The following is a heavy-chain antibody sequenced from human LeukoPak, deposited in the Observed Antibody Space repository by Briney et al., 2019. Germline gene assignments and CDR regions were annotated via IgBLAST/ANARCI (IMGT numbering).Heavy chain of an antibody. Sequence: SLRLSCAASGFPLSSYSINWVRQAPGKGLEWVSYISSSGSAIYYVDSVKGRFTVSRNNAKNSLFLQMNSPRAEDTAVYYCVRVKGSYFDYWGQGALVTVSS. J-gene: IGHJ4*02. V-gene: IGHV3-48*01. D-gene: IGHD2-15*01. CDR3: VRVKGSYFDY. CDR2: ISSSGSAI. CDR1: GFPLSSYS.